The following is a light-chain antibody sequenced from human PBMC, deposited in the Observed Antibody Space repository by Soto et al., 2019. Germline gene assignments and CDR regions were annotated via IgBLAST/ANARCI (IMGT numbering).Light chain of an antibody. CDR3: CSYAGTYSYV. V-gene: IGLV2-11*01. CDR2: DVS. J-gene: IGLJ1*01. Sequence: QSVLTQSRSVSGPPGQSVTISCTGTINDVGGYDYVSWYQQHPGKAPKLIIYDVSKRPSGVPDRFSGSKSGNTASLTISGLQAEDEADYYCCSYAGTYSYVFGTGTKSPS. CDR1: INDVGGYDY.